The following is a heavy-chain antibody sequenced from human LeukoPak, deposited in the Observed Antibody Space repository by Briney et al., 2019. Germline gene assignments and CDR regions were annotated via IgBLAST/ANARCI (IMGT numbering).Heavy chain of an antibody. J-gene: IGHJ5*02. V-gene: IGHV1-2*02. CDR3: ARAAQDYVWGSYRYTPLNWFDP. Sequence: ASVKVSCKASGYTFTSYGISWVRQAPGQGLEWMGWINPNSGGTNYAQKFQGRVTMTRDTSISTAYMELSRLRSDDTAVYYCARAAQDYVWGSYRYTPLNWFDPWGQGTLVTVSS. CDR2: INPNSGGT. CDR1: GYTFTSYG. D-gene: IGHD3-16*02.